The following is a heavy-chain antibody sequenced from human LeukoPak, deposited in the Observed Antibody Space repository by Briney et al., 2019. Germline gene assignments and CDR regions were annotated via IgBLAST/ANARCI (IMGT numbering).Heavy chain of an antibody. CDR1: GGTFSSYA. D-gene: IGHD3-10*01. CDR2: IIPIFGTA. CDR3: AMRGSGSFTFDY. J-gene: IGHJ4*02. Sequence: SVKVSCKASGGTFSSYAISWVRQAPGQGLEWMGGIIPIFGTANYAQKFQGRVTITADKSTSTAYMELSSLRSEDTAVYYCAMRGSGSFTFDYWGQGTLVTVSS. V-gene: IGHV1-69*06.